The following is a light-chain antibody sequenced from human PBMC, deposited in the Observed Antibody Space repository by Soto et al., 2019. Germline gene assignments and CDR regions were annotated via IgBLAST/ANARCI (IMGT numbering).Light chain of an antibody. V-gene: IGKV3-20*01. CDR2: GAS. CDR3: QQYGSAPLT. J-gene: IGKJ4*01. CDR1: QSVRSSY. Sequence: EIVLTQSPGTLSLSPGESATLSCRVSQSVRSSYVAWYQQKPGQAPRLLIYGASSRATGIPDRFSGSGSGTDFTLTISRLEPEDFAVYYCQQYGSAPLTFGGGTKVEIK.